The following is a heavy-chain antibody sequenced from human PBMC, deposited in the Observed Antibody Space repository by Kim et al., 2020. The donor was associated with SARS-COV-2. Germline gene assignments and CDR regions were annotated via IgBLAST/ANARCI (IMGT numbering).Heavy chain of an antibody. CDR2: IYRGGSST. CDR1: GFTFSTYA. J-gene: IGHJ4*02. Sequence: GGSLRLSCAASGFTFSTYAMNWVRQAPGKGLEWVSVIYRGGSSTYYADSVKGRFTISRDDSKNTLYLQMNSLRAEDTAVYYCAKGAYGSGNYFHLDYWGQGTLVTVPS. CDR3: AKGAYGSGNYFHLDY. V-gene: IGHV3-23*03. D-gene: IGHD3-10*01.